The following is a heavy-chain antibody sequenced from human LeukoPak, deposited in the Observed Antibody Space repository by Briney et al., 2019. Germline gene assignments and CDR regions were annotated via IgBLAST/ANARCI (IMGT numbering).Heavy chain of an antibody. CDR2: IYSGGST. V-gene: IGHV3-66*01. Sequence: GGSLRLSWAASGFTVSSKYMSWVRQAPGKGLEWVSVIYSGGSTYYADSVKGGFTISRDNSKDTVYLQMNSPRAEDTAVYYCVRDCSASSSGYYFLGYWGQGTLVTVSS. J-gene: IGHJ4*02. CDR1: GFTVSSKY. D-gene: IGHD3-22*01. CDR3: VRDCSASSSGYYFLGY.